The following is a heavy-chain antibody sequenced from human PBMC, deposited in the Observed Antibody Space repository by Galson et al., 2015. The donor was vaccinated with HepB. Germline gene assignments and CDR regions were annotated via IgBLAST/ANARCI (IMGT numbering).Heavy chain of an antibody. V-gene: IGHV5-51*03. CDR2: IYPGDSDT. J-gene: IGHJ5*02. Sequence: QSGAEVKKPGESLKISCKGSGYSFSSYWIGWVRQMPGKGLEWMGIIYPGDSDTRYSPSFQGQVTLSADKSISTAYLQWSSLKASDTAIYYCARLAGYYELWSGSGYWFDPWGQGTLVTVPS. CDR3: ARLAGYYELWSGSGYWFDP. CDR1: GYSFSSYW. D-gene: IGHD3-3*01.